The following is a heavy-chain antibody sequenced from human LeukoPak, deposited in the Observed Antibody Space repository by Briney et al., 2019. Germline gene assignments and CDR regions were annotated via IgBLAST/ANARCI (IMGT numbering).Heavy chain of an antibody. CDR2: IGSSSSYI. CDR3: ARVRSGDFWSGYYQH. CDR1: GFIVTNAW. J-gene: IGHJ4*02. D-gene: IGHD3-3*01. Sequence: GGSLRLSCAASGFIVTNAWMNWVRQAPGKGLEWVSSIGSSSSYIYYADSVKGRFTISRDNAKNSLYLQMNSLRAEDTAVYYCARVRSGDFWSGYYQHWGQGTLVTVSS. V-gene: IGHV3-21*01.